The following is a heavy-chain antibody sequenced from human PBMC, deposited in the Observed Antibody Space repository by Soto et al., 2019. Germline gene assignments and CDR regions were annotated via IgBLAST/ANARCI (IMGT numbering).Heavy chain of an antibody. D-gene: IGHD3-3*01. CDR3: AKSTYYDFWSGYYYYYGMDV. J-gene: IGHJ6*02. V-gene: IGHV1-58*02. CDR1: GFTFTSSA. CDR2: IVVGSGNT. Sequence: SVKVSCKASGFTFTSSAMRWVRQARGQRLEWIGWIVVGSGNTNYAQKFQERVTITRDMSTSTAYMELSSLRSEDTAVYYCAKSTYYDFWSGYYYYYGMDVWGQGTTVTVSS.